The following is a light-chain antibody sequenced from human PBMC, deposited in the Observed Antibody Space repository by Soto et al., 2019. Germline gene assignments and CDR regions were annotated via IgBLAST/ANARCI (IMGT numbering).Light chain of an antibody. V-gene: IGKV4-1*01. CDR1: QSVLYNSNNKNY. CDR2: WAS. CDR3: QQYYSSPYT. J-gene: IGKJ2*01. Sequence: DIVMTQSPDSLAVSLGERATINCKSSQSVLYNSNNKNYLAWYQQKPGQPPKLLIYWASSRESGVPDRFSGSWSGTAFTLTISSLQAEDVAGYYCQQYYSSPYTFGQGTKLEIK.